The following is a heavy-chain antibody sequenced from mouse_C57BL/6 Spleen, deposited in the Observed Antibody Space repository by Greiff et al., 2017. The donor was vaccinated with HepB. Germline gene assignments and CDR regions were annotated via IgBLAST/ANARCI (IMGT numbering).Heavy chain of an antibody. CDR2: IHPNSGST. J-gene: IGHJ3*01. CDR3: GSLLLRSWFAY. D-gene: IGHD1-1*01. V-gene: IGHV1-64*01. Sequence: VQLQQSGAELVKPGASVKLSCKASGYTFTSYWMHWVKQRPGQGLEWIGMIHPNSGSTNYNEKFKSKATLTVDKSSSTAYMQLSSLTSEYSAVYYGGSLLLRSWFAYWGQGTLVTVSA. CDR1: GYTFTSYW.